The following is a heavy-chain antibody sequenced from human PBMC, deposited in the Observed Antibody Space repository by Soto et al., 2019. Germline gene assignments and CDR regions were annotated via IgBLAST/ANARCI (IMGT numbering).Heavy chain of an antibody. D-gene: IGHD6-19*01. V-gene: IGHV1-58*02. Sequence: QMQLVQSGPEVKKPGTSVKVSCKASGFTFTTSAMQWVRQARGQRLEWIGWVVVGRGNTNYAQQFHQRVTTTMDMYTGRAYMELSSMRSEDTAVYYCAATIIAVGGAGYYGLDVWGQGTTVTVSS. CDR3: AATIIAVGGAGYYGLDV. CDR1: GFTFTTSA. J-gene: IGHJ6*02. CDR2: VVVGRGNT.